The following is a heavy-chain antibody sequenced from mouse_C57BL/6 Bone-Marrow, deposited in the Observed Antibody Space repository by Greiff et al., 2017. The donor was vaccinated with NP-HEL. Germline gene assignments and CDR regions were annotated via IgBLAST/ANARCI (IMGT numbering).Heavy chain of an antibody. D-gene: IGHD1-1*01. CDR1: GFSFNTYA. CDR2: IRSKSNNYAT. V-gene: IGHV10-1*01. J-gene: IGHJ4*01. Sequence: EVKLVESGGGLVQPKGSLKLSCAASGFSFNTYAMNWVRQAPGKGLEWVARIRSKSNNYATYYADSVKDRFTISRDDSESMLYLQMNNLKTEDTAMYYCVGHGGSSDYYAMDYWGQGTSVTVSS. CDR3: VGHGGSSDYYAMDY.